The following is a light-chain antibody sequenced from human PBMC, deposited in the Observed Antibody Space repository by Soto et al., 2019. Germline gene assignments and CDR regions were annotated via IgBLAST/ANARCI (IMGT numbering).Light chain of an antibody. CDR3: QQYNSYPLT. Sequence: DIQMTQSPSTLSASVGDRVTITCRASQSISSWLAWYQQKPGKAPNLLIYKASSLESGVPSRFSGSGSGTEWPLTISSLQPDDFATYYCQQYNSYPLTFGGGTKVEIK. CDR1: QSISSW. V-gene: IGKV1-5*03. J-gene: IGKJ4*01. CDR2: KAS.